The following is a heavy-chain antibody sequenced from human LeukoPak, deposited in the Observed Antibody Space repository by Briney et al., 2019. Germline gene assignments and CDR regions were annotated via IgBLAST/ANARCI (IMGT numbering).Heavy chain of an antibody. D-gene: IGHD6-13*01. Sequence: GGSLRLSCAASGFTFSSYSMNWVRQAPGKGLEWVSSISSSSSYIYYADSVKGRFTISRDNAKNSLYLQMNSLRAEDTAVYYCARGSSSWYSYFDYWGQGTLVTVSS. J-gene: IGHJ4*02. CDR3: ARGSSSWYSYFDY. CDR1: GFTFSSYS. V-gene: IGHV3-21*03. CDR2: ISSSSSYI.